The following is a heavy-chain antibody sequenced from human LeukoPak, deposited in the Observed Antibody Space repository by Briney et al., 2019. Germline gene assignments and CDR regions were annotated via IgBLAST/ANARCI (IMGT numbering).Heavy chain of an antibody. J-gene: IGHJ4*02. V-gene: IGHV1-2*02. D-gene: IGHD3-22*01. CDR1: GYTFTDYY. CDR2: INPNTGGT. CDR3: ARAGYYNSSGFYYPSDY. Sequence: ASVKVSCKASGYTFTDYYIHWVGQAPGQGLEWMGWINPNTGGTNYAQKFQRRVTMTRDTSISTAYMELSRMTSDDTAVYYCARAGYYNSSGFYYPSDYWGQGTLVTASS.